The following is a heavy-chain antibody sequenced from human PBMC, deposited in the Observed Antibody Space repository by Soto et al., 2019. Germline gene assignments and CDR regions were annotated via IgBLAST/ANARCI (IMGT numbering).Heavy chain of an antibody. J-gene: IGHJ3*02. CDR2: INPDNGNT. CDR3: ARDPNYHDSSGAFDI. CDR1: GYPFRSYV. Sequence: GASVKVSCKASGYPFRSYVMHWVRQAVGQRLEWMGWINPDNGNTKFSQKFQGRVTIARDTSATTVYMELSSLRSEDTAMYYCARDPNYHDSSGAFDIWGQGTMVTVSS. V-gene: IGHV1-3*01. D-gene: IGHD3-22*01.